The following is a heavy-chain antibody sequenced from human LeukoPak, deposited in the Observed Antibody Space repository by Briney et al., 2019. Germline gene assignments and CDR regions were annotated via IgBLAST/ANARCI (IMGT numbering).Heavy chain of an antibody. CDR3: ARVRATLGLYYYYGMDV. J-gene: IGHJ6*02. D-gene: IGHD1-26*01. Sequence: SETLSLTCAVYGGSFCGYYWSWIRQPPGKGLEWIGEINHSGSTNYNPSLKSRVTISVDTSKNQFSLKLSSVTAADTAVYYCARVRATLGLYYYYGMDVWGQGTTVTVSS. CDR1: GGSFCGYY. V-gene: IGHV4-34*01. CDR2: INHSGST.